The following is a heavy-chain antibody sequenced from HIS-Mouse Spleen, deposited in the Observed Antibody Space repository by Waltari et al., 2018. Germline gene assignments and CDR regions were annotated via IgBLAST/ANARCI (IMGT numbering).Heavy chain of an antibody. Sequence: QLQLQESGPGLVKPSETLSLTCTVSGGSISSSSYYWGWIRQPPGKGLGWVGSVYYSGRTYSTPSLKSRVTIAVDTSKNQFSLKLSSVTAADTAVYYCAREIPYSSSWYDWYFDLWGRGTLVTVSS. CDR3: AREIPYSSSWYDWYFDL. J-gene: IGHJ2*01. V-gene: IGHV4-39*07. CDR2: VYYSGRT. D-gene: IGHD6-13*01. CDR1: GGSISSSSYY.